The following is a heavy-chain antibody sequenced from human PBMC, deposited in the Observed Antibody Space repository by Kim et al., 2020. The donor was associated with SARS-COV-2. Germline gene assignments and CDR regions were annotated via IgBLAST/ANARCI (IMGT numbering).Heavy chain of an antibody. D-gene: IGHD2-2*01. CDR1: GGSISSYY. J-gene: IGHJ6*03. V-gene: IGHV4-59*01. CDR3: ASSSIVVVPAAYTDLDFWAYYYYYMDV. CDR2: IYYSGST. Sequence: SETLSLTCTVSGGSISSYYWSWIRQPPGKGLEWIGYIYYSGSTNYNPSLKSRVTISVDTSKNQFSLKLSSVTAADTAVYYCASSSIVVVPAAYTDLDFWAYYYYYMDVWGKGTTVTVSS.